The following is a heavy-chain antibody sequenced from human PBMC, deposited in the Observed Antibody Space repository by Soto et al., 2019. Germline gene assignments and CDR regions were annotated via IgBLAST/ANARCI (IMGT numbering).Heavy chain of an antibody. V-gene: IGHV3-9*01. CDR3: AKSPSNYYYYYMDV. CDR2: ISWNSGSI. J-gene: IGHJ6*03. CDR1: GFTFDDYA. Sequence: EVQLVESGGGLVQPGRSLRLSCAASGFTFDDYAMHWVRQAPGKGLEWVSGISWNSGSIGYADSVKGRFTISRANAKNSLYLQMNSLRAEDTALYYCAKSPSNYYYYYMDVWGKGTTVTVSS. D-gene: IGHD6-6*01.